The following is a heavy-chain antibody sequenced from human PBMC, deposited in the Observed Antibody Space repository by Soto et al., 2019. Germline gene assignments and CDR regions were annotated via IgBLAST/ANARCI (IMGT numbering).Heavy chain of an antibody. D-gene: IGHD1-20*01. CDR1: GGSISSYY. CDR2: IYYSGST. J-gene: IGHJ6*03. Sequence: SETLYLTCTVSGGSISSYYWSWIRQPPGKGLEWIGYIYYSGSTNYNPSLKSRVTISVDTSKNQFSLKLSSLTAADTAVYYCARHFNWNDNDYYYYYMDVWGKGTTVTVSS. V-gene: IGHV4-59*08. CDR3: ARHFNWNDNDYYYYYMDV.